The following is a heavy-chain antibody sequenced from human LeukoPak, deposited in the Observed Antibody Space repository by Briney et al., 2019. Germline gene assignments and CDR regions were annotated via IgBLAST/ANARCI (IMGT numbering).Heavy chain of an antibody. CDR1: GFTFSDYY. CDR3: AREGLAAAGTQHYYYCYYMDV. D-gene: IGHD6-13*01. CDR2: ISSSGSTI. V-gene: IGHV3-11*01. Sequence: GGSLRLSCAASGFTFSDYYMSWIRQAPGKGLEWVSYISSSGSTIYYADSVKGRFTISRDNAKSSLYLQMNSLRAEDTAVYYCAREGLAAAGTQHYYYCYYMDVWGKGTTVTVSS. J-gene: IGHJ6*03.